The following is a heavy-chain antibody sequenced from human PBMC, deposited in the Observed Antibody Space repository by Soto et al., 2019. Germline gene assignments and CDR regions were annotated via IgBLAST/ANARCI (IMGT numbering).Heavy chain of an antibody. CDR1: GFTFSSYA. V-gene: IGHV3-23*01. CDR2: ISGSGGST. Sequence: GGSLRLSCAASGFTFSSYAMSWVRQAPGKGLECVSAISGSGGSTYYADSVKGRFTISRDNSKNTLYLQMNSLRAEDTAVYYCAKYRHYYDSSASNLHYWGKGTMVT. J-gene: IGHJ4*02. D-gene: IGHD3-22*01. CDR3: AKYRHYYDSSASNLHY.